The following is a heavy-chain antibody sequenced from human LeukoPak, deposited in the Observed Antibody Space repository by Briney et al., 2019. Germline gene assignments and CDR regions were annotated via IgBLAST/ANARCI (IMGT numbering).Heavy chain of an antibody. CDR3: ATVKVVAAAMAWYFDS. CDR1: GYTLTEKA. J-gene: IGHJ4*02. CDR2: FDPEDGQT. V-gene: IGHV1-24*01. Sequence: GASVKVSCKLSGYTLTEKAMHWVRQTPGRGPEWMGGFDPEDGQTLYAQTFQGRVSMTEDTSTDTIYMELSRLRFEDTSVYYCATVKVVAAAMAWYFDSWGQGTLVTVSS. D-gene: IGHD2-2*01.